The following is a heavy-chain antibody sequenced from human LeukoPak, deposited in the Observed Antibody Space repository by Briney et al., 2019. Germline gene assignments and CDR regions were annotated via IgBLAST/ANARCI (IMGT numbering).Heavy chain of an antibody. Sequence: SETLSLTCTVSGGSISSGSYYWSWIRQPPGKGLEWIGYIYYSGSTYYNPSLKSRVTISVDTSKNQFSLKLSSVTAADTAVYYCAIDILTGDSFDYWGQGTLVTVSS. V-gene: IGHV4-30-4*08. J-gene: IGHJ4*02. D-gene: IGHD3-9*01. CDR3: AIDILTGDSFDY. CDR1: GGSISSGSYY. CDR2: IYYSGST.